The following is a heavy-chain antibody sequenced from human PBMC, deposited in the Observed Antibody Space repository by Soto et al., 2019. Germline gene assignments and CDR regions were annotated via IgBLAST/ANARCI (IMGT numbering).Heavy chain of an antibody. CDR2: INPSGGST. CDR1: GYTFTRNY. Sequence: ASVKVSCKASGYTFTRNYLHWVRQAPGQGLEWMGIINPSGGSTSYAQKFQGRVTMTRDTSTSPVYLELSSLRSDDTAVYYCARSAAGAAAVRNWFDPWGQGTLVTVSS. J-gene: IGHJ5*02. V-gene: IGHV1-46*03. CDR3: ARSAAGAAAVRNWFDP. D-gene: IGHD6-13*01.